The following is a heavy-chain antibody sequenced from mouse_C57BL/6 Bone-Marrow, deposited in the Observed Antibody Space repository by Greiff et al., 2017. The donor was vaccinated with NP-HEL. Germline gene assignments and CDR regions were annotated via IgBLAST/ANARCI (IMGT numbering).Heavy chain of an antibody. CDR2: IYPRSGNT. V-gene: IGHV1-81*01. D-gene: IGHD2-1*01. Sequence: VQRVESGAELARPGASVKLSCKASGYTFTSYGISWVKQRTGQGLEWIGEIYPRSGNTYYNEKFKGKATLTADKSSSTAYMELRSLTSEDSAVYFCARTLYSFAYWGQGTLVTVSA. CDR1: GYTFTSYG. CDR3: ARTLYSFAY. J-gene: IGHJ3*01.